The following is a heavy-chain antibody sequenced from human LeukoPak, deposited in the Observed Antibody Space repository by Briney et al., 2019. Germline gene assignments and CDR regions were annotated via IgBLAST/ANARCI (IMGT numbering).Heavy chain of an antibody. Sequence: ASVKVSCKASGYTFTTYGISWVRQAPGQGLEWMAWFSAYNGHTNYAQNFQDRVTMTTDTSTSTAYMELRSLRSDDTAVYYCARDRYRYDSRVDAFDIRGQGTMVTVSS. J-gene: IGHJ3*02. CDR1: GYTFTTYG. D-gene: IGHD3-22*01. CDR2: FSAYNGHT. V-gene: IGHV1-18*01. CDR3: ARDRYRYDSRVDAFDI.